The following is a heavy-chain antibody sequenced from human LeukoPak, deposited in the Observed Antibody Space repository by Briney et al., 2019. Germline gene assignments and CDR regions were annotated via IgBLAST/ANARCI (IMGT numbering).Heavy chain of an antibody. CDR2: IYYSGTT. J-gene: IGHJ3*02. D-gene: IGHD3-22*01. CDR1: GASISSTTYS. V-gene: IGHV4-39*01. Sequence: PSETLSLTCTVSGASISSTTYSWGWIRQPPGKGLEWIGTIYYSGTTYYNSSLKSRVSISIDTSKNQFSLKLSSVTAADTAVYYCARPIEGDTSAFPFEVIDIWGQGTMVTVSS. CDR3: ARPIEGDTSAFPFEVIDI.